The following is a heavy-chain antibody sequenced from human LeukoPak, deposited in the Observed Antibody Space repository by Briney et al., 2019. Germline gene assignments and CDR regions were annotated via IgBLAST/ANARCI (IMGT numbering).Heavy chain of an antibody. Sequence: PGGSLRLSCAASGYTFSDHHMDWVRQAPGKGLEWVGRTKNKNRSYTTEYAASVKGRFTISRDDSKSIAYLQMNSLKTEDTAVYYCTRVGSSSWYGHGLIYYFDYWGQGTLVTVSS. CDR1: GYTFSDHH. CDR3: TRVGSSSWYGHGLIYYFDY. V-gene: IGHV3-72*01. D-gene: IGHD6-13*01. J-gene: IGHJ4*02. CDR2: TKNKNRSYTT.